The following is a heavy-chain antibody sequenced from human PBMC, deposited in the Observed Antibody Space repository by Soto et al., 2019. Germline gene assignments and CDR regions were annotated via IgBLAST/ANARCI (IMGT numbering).Heavy chain of an antibody. V-gene: IGHV4-34*01. J-gene: IGHJ4*02. CDR1: GGSFSGYY. CDR3: ARGRYYYDNSGYFY. Sequence: QVQLQQWGAGLLKPSETLSLTCAVYGGSFSGYYWNWNRQPPGKGLEWIGEINHSGNTNYNPSLKSRVTLSRDTSKNQFSLKLNSVTAADTAVYYCARGRYYYDNSGYFYWGQGTLVTVSS. D-gene: IGHD3-22*01. CDR2: INHSGNT.